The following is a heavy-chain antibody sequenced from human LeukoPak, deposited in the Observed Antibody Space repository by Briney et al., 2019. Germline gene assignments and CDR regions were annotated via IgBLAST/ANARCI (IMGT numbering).Heavy chain of an antibody. D-gene: IGHD2-2*02. CDR1: GFTFSSYA. V-gene: IGHV3-30*01. CDR3: ASESAGFGLIVVVPAAIDY. J-gene: IGHJ4*02. CDR2: ISYDGSNK. Sequence: PGRSLRLSCAASGFTFSSYAMHWVRQAPGKGLEGVAVISYDGSNKYYADSVKGRFTISRDNSKNTLYLQMNSLRAEDTAVYYCASESAGFGLIVVVPAAIDYWGQGTLVTVSS.